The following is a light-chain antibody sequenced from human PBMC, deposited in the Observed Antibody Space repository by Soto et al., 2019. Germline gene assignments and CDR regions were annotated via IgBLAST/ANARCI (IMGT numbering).Light chain of an antibody. V-gene: IGKV3-11*01. J-gene: IGKJ4*01. CDR2: DAS. CDR1: QSVSSY. CDR3: QQRSNLLT. Sequence: EIVLTQSPDTLSLSPGERATFSCRASQSVSSYLAWYQQKPGQAPRLLIYDASNRATGIPARFSGSGSGTDFTLTISSLEPEDFAVYYCQQRSNLLTFGGGTKVEIK.